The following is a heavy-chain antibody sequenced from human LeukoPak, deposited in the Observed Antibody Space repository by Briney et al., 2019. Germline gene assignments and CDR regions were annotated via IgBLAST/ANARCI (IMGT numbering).Heavy chain of an antibody. J-gene: IGHJ4*02. D-gene: IGHD2-15*01. CDR2: VNSDGRGT. V-gene: IGHV3-74*01. CDR3: AREYWGYDY. Sequence: GGSLRLSCAASGFTFSSYWMHWVRQAPGKGLVWVSRVNSDGRGTSYADSVKGRFTISRDNAENTLYLQMNSPRAEDTAVYSCAREYWGYDYWGQGTLVTVSS. CDR1: GFTFSSYW.